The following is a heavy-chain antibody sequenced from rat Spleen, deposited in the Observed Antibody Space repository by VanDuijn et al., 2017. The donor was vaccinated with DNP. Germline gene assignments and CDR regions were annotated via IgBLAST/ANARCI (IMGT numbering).Heavy chain of an antibody. V-gene: IGHV5-22*01. CDR3: ARHVLPLRIWDY. D-gene: IGHD1-6*01. CDR2: TNYAGGST. Sequence: EVQLVESGGGLVQPGRSLKLSCAASGFTFSDYYMAWVRQTPTKGLEWVAYTNYAGGSTYNGDSVKGRFTISRDIAKNTLYLQMNSLRSEDTATYYCARHVLPLRIWDYWGQGVMVTVSS. J-gene: IGHJ2*01. CDR1: GFTFSDYY.